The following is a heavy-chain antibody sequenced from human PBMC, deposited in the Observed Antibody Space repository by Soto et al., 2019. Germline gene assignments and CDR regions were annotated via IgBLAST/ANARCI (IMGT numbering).Heavy chain of an antibody. J-gene: IGHJ6*02. CDR3: ARAYYYGSGSYWVDYYYGMDV. CDR2: INHSGST. D-gene: IGHD3-10*01. V-gene: IGHV4-34*01. Sequence: SETLSLTCAVYGGSFSGYYWSWIRQPPGKGLEWIGEINHSGSTNYNPSLKSRVTISVDTSKNQFSLKLSSVTAADTAVYYCARAYYYGSGSYWVDYYYGMDVWGQGTTVTVSS. CDR1: GGSFSGYY.